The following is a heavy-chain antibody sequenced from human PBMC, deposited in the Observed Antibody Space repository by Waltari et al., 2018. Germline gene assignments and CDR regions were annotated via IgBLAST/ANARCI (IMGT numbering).Heavy chain of an antibody. CDR1: GFTFSIYA. CDR3: AKTELGSSWYGDWFDP. Sequence: EVQLLESGGGLVQPGGSLRLSCAASGFTFSIYAMSWVRQAPGKGLEWVSVIYSGGSSTCYADSGKGRFTISRDKSKNTLYLQMNSLRAEDTAVYYCAKTELGSSWYGDWFDPWGQGTLVTVSS. D-gene: IGHD6-13*01. J-gene: IGHJ5*02. CDR2: IYSGGSST. V-gene: IGHV3-23*03.